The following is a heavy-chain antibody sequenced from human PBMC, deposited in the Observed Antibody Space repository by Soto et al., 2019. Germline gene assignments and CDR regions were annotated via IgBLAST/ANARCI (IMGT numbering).Heavy chain of an antibody. Sequence: ASVKVSCKASGYTFTSYAMHWVRQAPGQRLEWMGWINAGNGNTKYSQKFQGRVTITRDTSASTAYMELSSLRSEDTAVYYCARVSGYDYVWGSYRESLFDYWGQGTLVTVSS. CDR3: ARVSGYDYVWGSYRESLFDY. CDR1: GYTFTSYA. J-gene: IGHJ4*02. CDR2: INAGNGNT. V-gene: IGHV1-3*01. D-gene: IGHD3-16*02.